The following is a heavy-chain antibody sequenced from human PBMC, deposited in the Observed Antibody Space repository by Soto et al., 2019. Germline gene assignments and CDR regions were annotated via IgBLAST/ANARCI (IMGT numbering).Heavy chain of an antibody. D-gene: IGHD4-4*01. J-gene: IGHJ4*02. CDR2: IYYSGST. V-gene: IGHV4-31*03. Sequence: PSETLSLTCTVSGGSISSGGYCRSWIRQHPGKGLEWIGYIYYSGSTYYNPSLKSRVTISVDTSKNQFSLKLSSVTAADTAVYYCARDDYNRLDYWGQGTLVTVSS. CDR3: ARDDYNRLDY. CDR1: GGSISSGGYC.